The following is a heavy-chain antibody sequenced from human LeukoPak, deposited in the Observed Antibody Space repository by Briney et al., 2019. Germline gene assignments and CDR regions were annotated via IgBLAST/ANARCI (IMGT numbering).Heavy chain of an antibody. CDR2: IYHDGNT. CDR3: ATTPNFGSGYPRYFFDY. J-gene: IGHJ4*02. Sequence: SRTLSLTCAVSGASMSSHGYSWSWIRQPPGKGLEFIGYIYHDGNTYYNPSLNSRVSISVDMSKNQFSLKLSSVTAADTAVYFCATTPNFGSGYPRYFFDYWGQGILVTVSS. V-gene: IGHV4-30-2*01. CDR1: GASMSSHGYS. D-gene: IGHD3-22*01.